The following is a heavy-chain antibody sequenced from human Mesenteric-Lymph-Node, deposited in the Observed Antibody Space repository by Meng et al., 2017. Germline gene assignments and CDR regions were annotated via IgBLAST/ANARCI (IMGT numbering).Heavy chain of an antibody. CDR3: ARSSGWGRNDY. V-gene: IGHV1-2*02. CDR2: INPASGGT. J-gene: IGHJ4*02. Sequence: VDAGAEIEKAVAHMKVACNDFGYAFTGYYMNWVRQGPWHGFEWMGWINPASGGTKSAQKFQGRVTMTRDTSISTSYMELSRLTSDDTAVYYCARSSGWGRNDYWGQGTLVTVSS. CDR1: GYAFTGYY. D-gene: IGHD6-19*01.